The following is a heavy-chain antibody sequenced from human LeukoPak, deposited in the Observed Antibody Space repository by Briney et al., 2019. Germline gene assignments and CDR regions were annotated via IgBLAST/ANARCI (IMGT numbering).Heavy chain of an antibody. V-gene: IGHV4-59*01. CDR3: ARDRRVGYYYYYMDV. Sequence: SETLSLTCTVSGGSISSYYWSWIRQPPGKGLEWIGYIYYSGSTNYNPSLKSRVTISVDTSKNQFSLKLSSLTAADTAVYYCARDRRVGYYYYYMDVWGKGTTVTVSS. CDR1: GGSISSYY. D-gene: IGHD1-26*01. J-gene: IGHJ6*03. CDR2: IYYSGST.